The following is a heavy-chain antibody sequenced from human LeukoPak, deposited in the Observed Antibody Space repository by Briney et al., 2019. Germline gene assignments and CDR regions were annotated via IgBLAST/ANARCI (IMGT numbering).Heavy chain of an antibody. CDR1: GFTFSSYA. CDR2: ISGSGGST. J-gene: IGHJ5*02. D-gene: IGHD3-3*01. CDR3: AKEGNIVWGGFYPWVCFAP. Sequence: GGSLRLSCAASGFTFSSYAMSWVRQAPGKGLEWVSAISGSGGSTYYADSVKGRFTISRDNSKNTLYLQMNSLRAEDTAVYYCAKEGNIVWGGFYPWVCFAPWARGTLVTVSS. V-gene: IGHV3-23*01.